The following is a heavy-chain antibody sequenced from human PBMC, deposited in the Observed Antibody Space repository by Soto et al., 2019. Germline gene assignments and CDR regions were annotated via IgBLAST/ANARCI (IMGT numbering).Heavy chain of an antibody. CDR2: IIPIFGKA. CDR3: GLPVQSSSSFVYYYSMDV. CDR1: GGTFSSYA. Sequence: GAAVKVSCKASGGTFSSYAIIWGRQAPGQGLGWMGGIIPIFGKANYAQKFQGRVTITADESTSTAYMELSSLRSEDTAVYYCGLPVQSSSSFVYYYSMDVWGQGTTVPVSS. J-gene: IGHJ6*02. V-gene: IGHV1-69*13. D-gene: IGHD6-6*01.